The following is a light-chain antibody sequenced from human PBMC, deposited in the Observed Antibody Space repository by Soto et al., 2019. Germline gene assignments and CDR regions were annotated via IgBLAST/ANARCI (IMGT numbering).Light chain of an antibody. V-gene: IGKV3-15*01. J-gene: IGKJ4*01. CDR3: QQSKHWPPLT. Sequence: EVVMTQSPATLSVSPGERATLSCRASQSVGTNLAWYQQKPGQAPRLLIYDASTRATGIPARFSGSGSGTEFTLTISSLQSEDVAVYYCQQSKHWPPLTFGGGTKVDSK. CDR1: QSVGTN. CDR2: DAS.